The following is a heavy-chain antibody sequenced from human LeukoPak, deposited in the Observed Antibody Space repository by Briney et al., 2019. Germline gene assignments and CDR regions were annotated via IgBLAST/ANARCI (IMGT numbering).Heavy chain of an antibody. J-gene: IGHJ4*02. V-gene: IGHV1-2*02. Sequence: GVSVKVSCKASGYTFTGYFMHWVRPAPGQGLEWMGWINPNSGGTNYARKFQRRVTNPRDTPISTANLDLGKLPADGPAVHFFLRDRANWGHHHDYGSQGTLVTVSA. CDR2: INPNSGGT. CDR1: GYTFTGYF. CDR3: LRDRANWGHHHDY. D-gene: IGHD7-27*01.